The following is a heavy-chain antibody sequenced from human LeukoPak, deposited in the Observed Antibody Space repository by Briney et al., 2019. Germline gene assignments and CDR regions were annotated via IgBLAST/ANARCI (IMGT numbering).Heavy chain of an antibody. CDR2: INSGNGNT. CDR1: GYTFSNYA. Sequence: GASVKVSCKASGYTFSNYAMHWVRQAPGQRLEWMGWINSGNGNTMYAQKFQGRVTITRDTSASTAYMELSSLRSEDTAVYYCARGSSLLDYGDPLKWFGPWGQGTLVTVSS. V-gene: IGHV1-3*04. CDR3: ARGSSLLDYGDPLKWFGP. D-gene: IGHD4-17*01. J-gene: IGHJ5*02.